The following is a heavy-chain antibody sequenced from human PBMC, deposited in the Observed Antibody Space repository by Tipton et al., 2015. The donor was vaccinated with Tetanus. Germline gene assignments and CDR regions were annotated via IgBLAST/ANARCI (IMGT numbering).Heavy chain of an antibody. V-gene: IGHV4-61*08. CDR2: IFYSGNS. D-gene: IGHD2-8*01. CDR3: ARGLIDDFLGSRIYFDS. Sequence: LRLSCTVSGASLRGGDYHWSWIRQPPGKALEWIGDIFYSGNSISNPSFRSRVTMSVDTSRTLFSLTLIAVTAADTAVYFCARGLIDDFLGSRIYFDSWGPGTPVTVSS. CDR1: GASLRGGDYH. J-gene: IGHJ4*02.